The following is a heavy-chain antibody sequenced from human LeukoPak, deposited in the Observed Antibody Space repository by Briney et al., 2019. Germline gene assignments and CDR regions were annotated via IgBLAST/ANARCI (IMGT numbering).Heavy chain of an antibody. V-gene: IGHV3-30*18. CDR2: ISDDGSNK. CDR3: AKDSGVIAGHWYFDL. Sequence: GGSPRLSCTASGFTFSNYGMHWVRQAPGKGLDWVAIISDDGSNKYYADSVQGRVTISRDNSKNTLYLQVSSLRDEDTAVYYCAKDSGVIAGHWYFDLWGRGTLVSVSS. CDR1: GFTFSNYG. D-gene: IGHD3-10*01. J-gene: IGHJ2*01.